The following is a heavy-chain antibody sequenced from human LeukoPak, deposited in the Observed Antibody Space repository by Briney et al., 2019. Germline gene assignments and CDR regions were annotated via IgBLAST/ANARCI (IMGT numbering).Heavy chain of an antibody. Sequence: SVTVSCTASGGTFSSYAISWVRQAPGQGLEWIGGIIPIFGTANYAQKFQGRVTITADESTSTAYMELSSLRSEDTAVYYCAARGTVTTDWFDPWGQGTLVTVSS. V-gene: IGHV1-69*13. J-gene: IGHJ5*02. CDR2: IIPIFGTA. CDR1: GGTFSSYA. D-gene: IGHD4-11*01. CDR3: AARGTVTTDWFDP.